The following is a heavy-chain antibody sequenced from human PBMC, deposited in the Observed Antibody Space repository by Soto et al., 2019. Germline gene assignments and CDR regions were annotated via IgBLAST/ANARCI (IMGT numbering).Heavy chain of an antibody. CDR1: GYTFTSYD. D-gene: IGHD1-1*01. V-gene: IGHV1-8*01. CDR3: ARTTPYYYYAMDV. J-gene: IGHJ6*02. Sequence: QVQLVQSGAEVKKPGASVKVSWKASGYTFTSYDISWVRQATGQGLEWMGRLNPNSVNTAYAQKFQGRVTMTRNTSISTAYMELSSLRSEDTAVYYCARTTPYYYYAMDVWGQGTTVTVSS. CDR2: LNPNSVNT.